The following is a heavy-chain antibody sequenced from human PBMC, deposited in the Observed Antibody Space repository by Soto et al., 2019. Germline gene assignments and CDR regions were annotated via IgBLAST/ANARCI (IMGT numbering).Heavy chain of an antibody. CDR2: ISSSSSYT. J-gene: IGHJ4*02. CDR1: GFTFSDYY. Sequence: PXGSLSLSCAASGFTFSDYYMSWIRQAPGKGLEWVSYISSSSSYTNYADSVKGRFTISRDNAKNSLYLQMNSLRAEDTAVYYCATGGIGSGDYWGQGTLVTVSS. V-gene: IGHV3-11*06. CDR3: ATGGIGSGDY. D-gene: IGHD3-16*01.